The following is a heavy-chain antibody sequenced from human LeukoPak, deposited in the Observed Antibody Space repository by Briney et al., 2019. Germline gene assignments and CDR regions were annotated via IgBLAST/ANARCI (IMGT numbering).Heavy chain of an antibody. J-gene: IGHJ4*02. D-gene: IGHD2-15*01. CDR1: GFTFSSYW. V-gene: IGHV3-74*01. Sequence: GGSLRLSCAGSGFTFSSYWTHWVRHAPGKGLVWVSRIHSDGSSTSYADSVKGRFTISRDNAKNTLYLQMNSLRVEDTAVYYCARDTIPYCSGGSCSRWHYWGQGTLVTVSS. CDR3: ARDTIPYCSGGSCSRWHY. CDR2: IHSDGSST.